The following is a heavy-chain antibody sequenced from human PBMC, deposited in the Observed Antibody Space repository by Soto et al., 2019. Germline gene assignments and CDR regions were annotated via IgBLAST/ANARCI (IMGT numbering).Heavy chain of an antibody. CDR2: IWYDGSNK. J-gene: IGHJ4*02. D-gene: IGHD3-10*02. Sequence: QVQLVESGGGAVQPGRSLRLSCAASGFTFSSYGMHWVRQAPGKGLEWVAVIWYDGSNKYYADSVKGRFTISRDNSKNTVCLQMNSLRAEDTAVYYCAIDPVFGELLYTLDYWGQGTLVTVSS. CDR1: GFTFSSYG. CDR3: AIDPVFGELLYTLDY. V-gene: IGHV3-33*01.